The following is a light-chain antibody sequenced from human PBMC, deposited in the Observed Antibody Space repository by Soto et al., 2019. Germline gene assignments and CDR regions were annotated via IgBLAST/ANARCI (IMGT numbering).Light chain of an antibody. Sequence: QSALTQPASVSGSPGQSITISCIGTSSDVGGYNYVSWYQQRPGKAPKLMIYDVTNRPSGVSSRFSGSKSGNTASLTISGLQAEDEADYYCSSYRSSSAPVVFGGGTKLTVL. CDR3: SSYRSSSAPVV. CDR1: SSDVGGYNY. J-gene: IGLJ3*02. V-gene: IGLV2-14*01. CDR2: DVT.